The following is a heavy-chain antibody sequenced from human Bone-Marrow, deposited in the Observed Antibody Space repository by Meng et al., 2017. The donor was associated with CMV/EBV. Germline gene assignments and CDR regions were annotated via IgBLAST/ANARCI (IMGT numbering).Heavy chain of an antibody. V-gene: IGHV3-30*02. D-gene: IGHD2-2*01. Sequence: GGSLRLSCAASGFTFSDYGMHWVRQAPGKGLEWVAYVRYDGNNKNYADSVKGRFTISRDNSKNTLYLQMNSLRAEDTAVYYCAKVVPGYCSTTSCSPDHWGPSTLFPVSS. CDR3: AKVVPGYCSTTSCSPDH. J-gene: IGHJ1*01. CDR2: VRYDGNNK. CDR1: GFTFSDYG.